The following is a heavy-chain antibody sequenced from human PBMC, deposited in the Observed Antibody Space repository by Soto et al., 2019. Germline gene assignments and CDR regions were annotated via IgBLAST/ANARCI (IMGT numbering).Heavy chain of an antibody. D-gene: IGHD1-26*01. CDR2: TTSDGARI. CDR1: GFAFSTYG. V-gene: IGHV3-30*03. J-gene: IGHJ4*02. Sequence: QVQLVESGGGVVQPGRSLRLSCAASGFAFSTYGMHWVRQAPGKGLEWVAVTTSDGARINYADSVKGRFTISRDNSRTTLYLQMNSLRIDDTAVYYCARKNPGREWELPDYLGQGTLVTVSS. CDR3: ARKNPGREWELPDY.